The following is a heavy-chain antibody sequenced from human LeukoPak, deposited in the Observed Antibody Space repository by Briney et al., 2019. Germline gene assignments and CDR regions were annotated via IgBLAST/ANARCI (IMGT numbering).Heavy chain of an antibody. CDR1: GFTFSSYG. V-gene: IGHV3-23*01. CDR2: ISGSGGST. D-gene: IGHD1-26*01. Sequence: GGSLRLSCAASGFTFSSYGMSWVRKAPGKGLEGVSAISGSGGSTYYADSVKGRFTISRDNSKNTLYLQMNSLRAEDTAVYYCAKDLGATGGYYFDYWGQGTLVTVSS. CDR3: AKDLGATGGYYFDY. J-gene: IGHJ4*02.